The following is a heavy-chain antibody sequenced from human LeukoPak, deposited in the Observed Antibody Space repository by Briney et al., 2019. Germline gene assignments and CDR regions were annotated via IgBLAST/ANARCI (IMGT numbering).Heavy chain of an antibody. CDR1: GFTFSSYS. CDR3: ARSDIVGATAPFDY. V-gene: IGHV3-48*02. Sequence: GGSLRLSCAASGFTFSSYSMNWVRQAPGRGLEWVSYISSGSSTIFYTDFVKGRFTISRDNAKNSVQLQMNSLRDEDTAVYYCARSDIVGATAPFDYWGQGTLVTVSS. CDR2: ISSGSSTI. D-gene: IGHD1-26*01. J-gene: IGHJ4*02.